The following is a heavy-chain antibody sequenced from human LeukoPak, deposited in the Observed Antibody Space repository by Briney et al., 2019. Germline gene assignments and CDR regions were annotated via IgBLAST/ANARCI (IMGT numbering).Heavy chain of an antibody. D-gene: IGHD6-19*01. V-gene: IGHV4-34*01. CDR1: GGSISSYY. J-gene: IGHJ4*02. CDR2: INHSGST. CDR3: ARRAYYSSGWWGGDFDY. Sequence: PSETLSLTCTVSGGSISSYYWSWIRQPPGKGLEWIGEINHSGSTSYNPSLKSRVTISVDTSKNQFSLKLSSVTAADTAVYYCARRAYYSSGWWGGDFDYWGQGTLVTVSS.